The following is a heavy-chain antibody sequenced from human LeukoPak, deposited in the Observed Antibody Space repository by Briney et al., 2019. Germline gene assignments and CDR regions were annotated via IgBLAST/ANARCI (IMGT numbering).Heavy chain of an antibody. D-gene: IGHD2-2*01. CDR2: IYSCGST. CDR3: ARFVFRKYCSSTDYFDY. J-gene: IGHJ4*02. CDR1: GFTVSSNY. V-gene: IGHV3-66*01. Sequence: GGSLRLSCAASGFTVSSNYMSWVRQAPGKGLEWVSVIYSCGSTYYADSVKGRFTISRDNSKNTLYLQMNSLRAEDTAVYYCARFVFRKYCSSTDYFDYWGQGTLVTVSS.